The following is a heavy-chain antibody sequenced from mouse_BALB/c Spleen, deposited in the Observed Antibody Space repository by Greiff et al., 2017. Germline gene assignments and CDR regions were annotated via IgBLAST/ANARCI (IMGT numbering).Heavy chain of an antibody. CDR1: GFTFSSFG. J-gene: IGHJ2*01. CDR2: ISSGSSTI. V-gene: IGHV5-17*02. D-gene: IGHD1-1*01. Sequence: DVQLVESGGGLVQPGGSRKLSCAASGFTFSSFGMHWVRQAPEKGLEWVAYISSGSSTIYYADTVKGRFTISRDNPKNTLFLQMTSLRSEDTAMYYCARSYYYGSLDYWGQGTTLTVAS. CDR3: ARSYYYGSLDY.